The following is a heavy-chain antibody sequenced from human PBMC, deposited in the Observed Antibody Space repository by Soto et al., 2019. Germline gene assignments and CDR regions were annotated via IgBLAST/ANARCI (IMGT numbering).Heavy chain of an antibody. CDR2: INPSGGST. J-gene: IGHJ3*02. Sequence: ASVKVSCKASGYTFTSYYMHWVRQAPGQGLEWMGIINPSGGSTSYAQKFQGRVTMTRDTSTSTVYMELSSLRSEDTAVYYCARETMIVVVITGDAFDIWGQGTLVTVSS. CDR3: ARETMIVVVITGDAFDI. V-gene: IGHV1-46*01. CDR1: GYTFTSYY. D-gene: IGHD3-22*01.